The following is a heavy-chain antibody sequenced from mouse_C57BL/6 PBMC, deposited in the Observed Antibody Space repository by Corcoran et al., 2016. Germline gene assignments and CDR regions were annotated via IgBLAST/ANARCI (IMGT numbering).Heavy chain of an antibody. CDR3: ARRGDLHWYFDV. D-gene: IGHD3-3*01. CDR2: INPNNGGT. Sequence: EVQLQQSGPELVKPGASVKISCKASGYTFTDYYMNWVKQSHGKSLEWIGDINPNNGGTSYNQKFKGKATLTVDKSSSTAYMELRSLTSEDSAVDYCARRGDLHWYFDVWGTGTTVTVSS. V-gene: IGHV1-26*01. CDR1: GYTFTDYY. J-gene: IGHJ1*03.